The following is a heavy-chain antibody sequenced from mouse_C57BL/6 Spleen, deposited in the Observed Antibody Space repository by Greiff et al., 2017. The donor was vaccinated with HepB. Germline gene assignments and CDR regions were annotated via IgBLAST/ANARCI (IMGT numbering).Heavy chain of an antibody. D-gene: IGHD2-10*02. J-gene: IGHJ2*01. CDR2: INPSNGGT. Sequence: VQLQQSGTELVKPGASVKLSCKASGYTFTSYWMHWVKQRPGQGLEWIGNINPSNGGTNYNEKFKSKATLTVDKSSSTAYMQLSSLTSEDSAVYYCARPYGNYFDYFDYWGQGTTLTVSS. CDR3: ARPYGNYFDYFDY. CDR1: GYTFTSYW. V-gene: IGHV1-53*01.